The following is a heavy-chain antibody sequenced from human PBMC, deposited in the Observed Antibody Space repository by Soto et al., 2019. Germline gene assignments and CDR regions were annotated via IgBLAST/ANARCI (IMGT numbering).Heavy chain of an antibody. CDR1: GGYISSDGNY. D-gene: IGHD3-3*01. CDR3: ARESLRFLEWSTDAFDI. V-gene: IGHV4-31*03. Sequence: SETLSLTCTVSGGYISSDGNYWSWISQHPGKGLEWIGYIYYSGSTYYNPSLKSRVTISVDTSKNQFSLKLSSVTAADTAVYYCARESLRFLEWSTDAFDIWGQGTMVTVSS. J-gene: IGHJ3*02. CDR2: IYYSGST.